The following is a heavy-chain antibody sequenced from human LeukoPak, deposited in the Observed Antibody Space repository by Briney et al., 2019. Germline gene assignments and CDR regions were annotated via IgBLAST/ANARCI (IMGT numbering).Heavy chain of an antibody. D-gene: IGHD6-13*01. Sequence: PGGSLRLSCAASGFTFSSYAMSWVRQAPGKGLQWVSAISGSGGSTYYADSVKGRFSVSRDNSKDTLDLQMNGLRAEDTAVYYCAKTSGYTSSWYFDSWGQGTLVTVSS. CDR1: GFTFSSYA. CDR3: AKTSGYTSSWYFDS. V-gene: IGHV3-23*01. CDR2: ISGSGGST. J-gene: IGHJ4*02.